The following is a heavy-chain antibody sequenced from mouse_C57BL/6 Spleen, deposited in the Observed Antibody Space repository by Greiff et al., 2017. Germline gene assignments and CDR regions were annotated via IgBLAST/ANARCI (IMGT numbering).Heavy chain of an antibody. V-gene: IGHV1-26*01. D-gene: IGHD2-4*01. Sequence: EVQLQQSGPELVKPGASVKISFKASGYTFTDYYMNWVKQSHGKSLEWIGDINPNNGGTSYNQQFKGKATLTVDKSSSTAYMELRSLTSEDSAVYYCASDYDDPHYYAMDYWGQGTSVTVSS. J-gene: IGHJ4*01. CDR1: GYTFTDYY. CDR3: ASDYDDPHYYAMDY. CDR2: INPNNGGT.